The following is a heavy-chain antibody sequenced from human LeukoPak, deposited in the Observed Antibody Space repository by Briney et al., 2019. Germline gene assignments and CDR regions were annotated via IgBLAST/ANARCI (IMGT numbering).Heavy chain of an antibody. CDR2: IYSSGLA. D-gene: IGHD6-19*01. J-gene: IGHJ4*02. CDR1: GGSISSYY. V-gene: IGHV4-59*08. Sequence: SETLSLTCTVSGGSISSYYWSWIWQSPGKGLERLGYIYSSGLAYYNPSLTSRVPISVDSSKNQFSLRLASVTAADTAVYYCARHGSRAVAGYFDYWGQGTLVTVSS. CDR3: ARHGSRAVAGYFDY.